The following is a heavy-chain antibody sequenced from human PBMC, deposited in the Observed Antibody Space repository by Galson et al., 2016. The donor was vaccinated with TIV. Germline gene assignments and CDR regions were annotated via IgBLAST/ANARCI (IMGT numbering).Heavy chain of an antibody. J-gene: IGHJ1*01. Sequence: SVKVSCKASGGTFNSHTVTWVRQAPGQGLEWMGRFVPILDVANYAQNFQGRVTVTADKTTNTAYLELRSRTSEDTAVDFCARDKRDNRGVGDNYGDEYWGHGTLVTVSS. D-gene: IGHD1-26*01. CDR2: FVPILDVA. CDR1: GGTFNSHT. V-gene: IGHV1-69*10. CDR3: ARDKRDNRGVGDNYGDEY.